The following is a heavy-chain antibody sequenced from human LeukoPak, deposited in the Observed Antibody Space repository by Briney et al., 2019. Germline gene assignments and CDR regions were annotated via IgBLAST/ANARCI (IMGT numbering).Heavy chain of an antibody. CDR1: GFTFSSYS. V-gene: IGHV3-21*01. J-gene: IGHJ4*02. CDR2: ISSSSSYI. Sequence: PGGSLRLSCAASGFTFSSYSMNWVRQAPGKGLEWVSSISSSSSYIYYADSVKGRFTISRDNAKNSLYLQMNSLRAEDTAVYYCARVAQSRYSSSWYSVHWGQGTLVTVSS. CDR3: ARVAQSRYSSSWYSVH. D-gene: IGHD6-13*01.